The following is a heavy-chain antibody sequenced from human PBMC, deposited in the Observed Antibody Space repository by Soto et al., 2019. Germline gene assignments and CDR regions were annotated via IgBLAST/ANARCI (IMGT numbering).Heavy chain of an antibody. CDR3: TRDASRDSSARGWFDP. CDR1: GFTFRSFT. D-gene: IGHD6-13*01. CDR2: ISSNSAYI. V-gene: IGHV3-21*01. J-gene: IGHJ5*02. Sequence: SLRLSCAASGFTFRSFTMNWVRQAPGKGLEWVSTISSNSAYIYYTDALRGRFTISRDNAKNSLHLQMNSLRAEDTAVYYCTRDASRDSSARGWFDPWGPGTLVTVS.